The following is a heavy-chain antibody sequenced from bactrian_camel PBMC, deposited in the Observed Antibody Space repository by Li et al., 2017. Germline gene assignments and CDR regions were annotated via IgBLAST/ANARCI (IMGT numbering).Heavy chain of an antibody. CDR3: VAATRPVGGNCPIFVSYNA. Sequence: HVQLVESGGGSVQAGGSLRLSCAPSGYYYVSPCMGWFRQAPGKEREGVAAFDTDGTIIYADAVKGRFTISQDNAKRTVYLRMNALKPEDSAMYYCVAATRPVGGNCPIFVSYNAWGQGTQVTVS. CDR1: GYYYVSPC. J-gene: IGHJ4*01. CDR2: FDTDGTI. D-gene: IGHD7*01. V-gene: IGHV3S53*01.